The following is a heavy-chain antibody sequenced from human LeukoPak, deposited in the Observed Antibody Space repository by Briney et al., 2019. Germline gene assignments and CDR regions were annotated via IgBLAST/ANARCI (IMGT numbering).Heavy chain of an antibody. J-gene: IGHJ1*01. CDR2: ISGSGNYI. CDR3: ARDEGHSTSWYVEYFHH. D-gene: IGHD6-13*01. Sequence: PGGSLRLSCAASGFSFSSYTMNWVRQAPGKGLEWVSSISGSGNYIYYADSVKGRFTISRDNAKNSLYLQMNSLRDEDTAVYYCARDEGHSTSWYVEYFHHWGQGTLVTVSP. V-gene: IGHV3-21*01. CDR1: GFSFSSYT.